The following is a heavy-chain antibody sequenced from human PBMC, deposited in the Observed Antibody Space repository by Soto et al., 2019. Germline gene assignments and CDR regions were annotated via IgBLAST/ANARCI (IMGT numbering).Heavy chain of an antibody. CDR2: IYYSGST. D-gene: IGHD3-3*01. CDR1: YRSVSISRSH. V-gene: IGHV4-61*01. CDR3: ARALPQDTYYDFWSGSISHRWFDP. Sequence: LETRSHTAPVSYRSVSISRSHLHWIRHTPRPLPEWIGIIYYSGSTNYNPSLKSRVTISVDTSKNQFSLKLSSVTAADTAVYYCARALPQDTYYDFWSGSISHRWFDPWGQGTLVTGSS. J-gene: IGHJ5*02.